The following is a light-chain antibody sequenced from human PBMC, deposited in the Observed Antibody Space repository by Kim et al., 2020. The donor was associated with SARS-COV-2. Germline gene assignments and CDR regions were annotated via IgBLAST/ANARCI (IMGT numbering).Light chain of an antibody. CDR1: SLRSYY. V-gene: IGLV3-19*01. CDR2: GKN. Sequence: GQTVRITCQGDSLRSYYASWYQQRPGQAPLLVIYGKNNRPSGIPDRFSGSSSGNTASLTITGAQAEDEADYCCNSRDSSGNHQGGVFGGGTQLTVL. J-gene: IGLJ2*01. CDR3: NSRDSSGNHQGGV.